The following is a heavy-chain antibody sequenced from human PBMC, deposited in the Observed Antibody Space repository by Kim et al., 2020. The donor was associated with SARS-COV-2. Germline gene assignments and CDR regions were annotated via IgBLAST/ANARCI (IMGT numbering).Heavy chain of an antibody. CDR3: ARAPVTLYWYFDL. CDR1: GFTFSSYA. D-gene: IGHD4-4*01. V-gene: IGHV3-30-3*01. Sequence: GGSLRLSCAASGFTFSSYAMHWVRQAPGKGLEWVAVISYDGSNKYYADSVKGRFTISRDNSKNTLYLQMNSLRAEDTAVYYCARAPVTLYWYFDLWGRGT. J-gene: IGHJ2*01. CDR2: ISYDGSNK.